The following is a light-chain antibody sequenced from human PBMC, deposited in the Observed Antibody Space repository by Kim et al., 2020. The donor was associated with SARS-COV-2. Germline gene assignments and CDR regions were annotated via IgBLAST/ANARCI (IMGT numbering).Light chain of an antibody. CDR1: QSLVHSNGNTY. CDR3: MQDIHWPLT. CDR2: KVS. Sequence: DVVMTQSPLSLPVTLGQPASISCRSSQSLVHSNGNTYLNWFQQRPGQSPRRLIYKVSNRDSGVPDRFSGSGSGTDFTLKISRVEAEDVGIYYCMQDIHWPLTFGQGTKVDIK. V-gene: IGKV2-30*02. J-gene: IGKJ1*01.